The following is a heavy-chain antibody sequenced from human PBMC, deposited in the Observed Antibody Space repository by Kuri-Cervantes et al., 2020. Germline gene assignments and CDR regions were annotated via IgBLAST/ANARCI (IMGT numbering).Heavy chain of an antibody. J-gene: IGHJ5*02. D-gene: IGHD4-17*01. V-gene: IGHV1-69*06. Sequence: SVKVSCKASGGTFSSHAISWVRQAPGQGLEWMGGIIPIFGTANYAQKFQGRVTITADKSTSTAYMELSSLRSEDTAVYYCARVPTVTTPRWGVERSPPRPSTPWGQGTLVTVSS. CDR3: ARVPTVTTPRWGVERSPPRPSTP. CDR2: IIPIFGTA. CDR1: GGTFSSHA.